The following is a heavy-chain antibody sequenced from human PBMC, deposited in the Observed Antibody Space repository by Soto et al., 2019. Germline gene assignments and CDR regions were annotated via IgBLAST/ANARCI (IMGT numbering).Heavy chain of an antibody. CDR1: GGTFSRHT. J-gene: IGHJ5*02. CDR2: IIPILGIA. Sequence: GAPLKGSFTASGGTFSRHTISWVRQAPGQGLEWMGRIIPILGIANYAQKFQGRVTITADKSTSTAYMELSSLRSEDTAVYYCARDHNGDSPTWGQGTLVTVSS. CDR3: ARDHNGDSPT. V-gene: IGHV1-69*04. D-gene: IGHD4-17*01.